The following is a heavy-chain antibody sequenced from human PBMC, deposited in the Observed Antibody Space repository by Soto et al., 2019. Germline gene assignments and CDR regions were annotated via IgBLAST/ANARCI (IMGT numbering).Heavy chain of an antibody. V-gene: IGHV3-21*02. CDR1: EFTFSVYS. CDR2: ISSGSSYI. D-gene: IGHD3-10*01. J-gene: IGHJ6*02. Sequence: DVQLEESGGGLVKPGGSLRLSCVASEFTFSVYSMNWVRQAPGKGLEWVSSISSGSSYIYYADSVKGRFTISRDNDKSSLFLHMNSLRVDDTAVYYCTRDRVKIRGGYYHYYGMEVWGQWTTVTVSS. CDR3: TRDRVKIRGGYYHYYGMEV.